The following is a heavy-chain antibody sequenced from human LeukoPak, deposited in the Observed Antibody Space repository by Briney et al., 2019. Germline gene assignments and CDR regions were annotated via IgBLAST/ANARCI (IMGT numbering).Heavy chain of an antibody. CDR1: GGSISSYY. CDR3: ARGSSAMVIRFDP. CDR2: IYYSGST. D-gene: IGHD5-18*01. J-gene: IGHJ5*02. V-gene: IGHV4-59*01. Sequence: PSETLSLTCTVSGGSISSYYWSWIRQPPGKGLEWIGYIYYSGSTNYNPSLKSRVTISVDTSKNQFSLKLSSVTAADTAVYYCARGSSAMVIRFDPWGQGTLVTVSS.